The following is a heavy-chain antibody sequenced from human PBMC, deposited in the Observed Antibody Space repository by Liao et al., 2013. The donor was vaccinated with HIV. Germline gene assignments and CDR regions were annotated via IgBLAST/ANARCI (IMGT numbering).Heavy chain of an antibody. CDR1: GGSISNYY. V-gene: IGHV4-59*01. Sequence: QVQLQESGPGLVKPSETLSLTCSVSGGSISNYYWSWIRQPPGKGLEWIGYIYYSESTKHNPSNYNPSLKSRVTILVDTSKNQFSLRLSSLTAADTAVYYCARVIRSCSGTNCDHGGFNYWGQGTLVTVSS. D-gene: IGHD2-15*01. CDR3: ARVIRSCSGTNCDHGGFNY. CDR2: IYYSESTKHNPS. J-gene: IGHJ4*02.